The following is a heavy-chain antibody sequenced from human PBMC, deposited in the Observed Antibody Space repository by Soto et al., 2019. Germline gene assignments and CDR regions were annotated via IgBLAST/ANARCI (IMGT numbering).Heavy chain of an antibody. J-gene: IGHJ4*02. Sequence: EVQVVESGGGLVQPGGSLRLSCAASGFTFNSYGMNWVRQAPGKGLEWVSYISSSSSTIYYADSVKGRFTISRDNAKNSLYLQMNSLRAEDTAVYYCAIDSRSLGVFLPFDYWGQGTLVTVSS. CDR2: ISSSSSTI. CDR3: AIDSRSLGVFLPFDY. D-gene: IGHD3-3*01. CDR1: GFTFNSYG. V-gene: IGHV3-48*01.